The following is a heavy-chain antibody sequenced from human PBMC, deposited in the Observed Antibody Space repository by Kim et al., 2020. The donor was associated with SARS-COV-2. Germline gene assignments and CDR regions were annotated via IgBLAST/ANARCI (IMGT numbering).Heavy chain of an antibody. D-gene: IGHD3-10*01. CDR3: ARSGRLSWFYYYYMDV. CDR2: IYPDDFDI. J-gene: IGHJ6*03. CDR1: GYSFSSYW. V-gene: IGHV5-51*01. Sequence: GESLKISCKGFGYSFSSYWIAWVRQMPGKGLEWMGIIYPDDFDIRYSPSFQGQVTISADKSTSTAYLQWSSLKASDTAMYYCARSGRLSWFYYYYMDVWG.